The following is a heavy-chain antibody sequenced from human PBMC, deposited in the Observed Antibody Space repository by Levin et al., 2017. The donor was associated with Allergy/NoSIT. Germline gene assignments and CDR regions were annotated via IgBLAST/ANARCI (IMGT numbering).Heavy chain of an antibody. J-gene: IGHJ5*02. CDR2: TYHSGSS. V-gene: IGHV4-38-2*01. CDR3: ARWAGCCSSISCYADNWFDP. Sequence: GSLRLSCAVSGYSISSGYYWGWIRRPPGTGLEWLGTTYHSGSSYYNPSLKSRVTISVDTSKNQFSLKVSSVTAADTAVYYCARWAGCCSSISCYADNWFDPWGQGTLVTVSS. CDR1: GYSISSGYY. D-gene: IGHD2-2*01.